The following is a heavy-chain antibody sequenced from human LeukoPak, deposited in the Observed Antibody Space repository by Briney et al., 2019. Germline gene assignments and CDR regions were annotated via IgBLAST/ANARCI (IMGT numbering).Heavy chain of an antibody. V-gene: IGHV4-4*02. CDR1: GGSMSDSDW. J-gene: IGHJ4*02. D-gene: IGHD3-10*01. CDR2: IYHTGST. Sequence: SRTLSLTCAVSGGSMSDSDWCNWVRQPPGKGLEWIGEIYHTGSTKYNASLKSRVTISVDKSKNQFSLNLSSVTAADTAVYYCLRYNVVRGVIADYRGQGTPVTVSS. CDR3: LRYNVVRGVIADY.